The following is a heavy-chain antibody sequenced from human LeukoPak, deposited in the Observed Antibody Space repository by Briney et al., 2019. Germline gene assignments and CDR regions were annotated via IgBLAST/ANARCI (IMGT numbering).Heavy chain of an antibody. CDR3: ARWAVVVPAAPYYYYGMDV. J-gene: IGHJ6*02. D-gene: IGHD2-2*01. CDR1: GFTFSSYW. CDR2: IKQDGSEK. Sequence: PGGSLRLSCAASGFTFSSYWMSWVRQAPGKGLEWVANIKQDGSEKYYVDSVKGRFTISRDNAKISLYLQMNSLRAEGTAVYYCARWAVVVPAAPYYYYGMDVWGQGTTVTVSS. V-gene: IGHV3-7*01.